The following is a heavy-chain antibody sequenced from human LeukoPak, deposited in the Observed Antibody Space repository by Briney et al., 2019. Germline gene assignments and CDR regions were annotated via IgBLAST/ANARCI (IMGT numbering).Heavy chain of an antibody. CDR3: ARDSSSWFDY. CDR2: ISAYNGNT. Sequence: GASVKVSCKASGGTFSSNAISWVRQAPGQGLEWMGWISAYNGNTNYAQKLQGRVTMTTDTSTSTAYMELRSLRSDDTAVYYCARDSSSWFDYWGQGTLVTVSS. D-gene: IGHD6-13*01. V-gene: IGHV1-18*01. J-gene: IGHJ4*02. CDR1: GGTFSSNA.